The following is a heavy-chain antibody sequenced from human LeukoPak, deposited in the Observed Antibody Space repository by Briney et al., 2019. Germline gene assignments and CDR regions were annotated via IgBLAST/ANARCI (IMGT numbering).Heavy chain of an antibody. CDR2: ISHDGSNK. V-gene: IGHV3-30*18. Sequence: GGSLRLSCAASGFSFSSYGMHWVRQAPGKGLEWVAAISHDGSNKYYADSVKGRFTISRDNSKNTLYLQMNSLRAEDTAVYYCAKDLYYYGSGSPPMTFDYWGQGTLVTVSS. CDR1: GFSFSSYG. J-gene: IGHJ4*02. D-gene: IGHD3-10*01. CDR3: AKDLYYYGSGSPPMTFDY.